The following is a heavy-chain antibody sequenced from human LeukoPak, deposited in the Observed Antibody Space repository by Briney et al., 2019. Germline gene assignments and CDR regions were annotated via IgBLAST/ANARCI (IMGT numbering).Heavy chain of an antibody. Sequence: SETLSLTCAVYVGSFSGYHWNWIRQPPGKGPEWIGEVNESGGTNINPSLRSRVILSVDTSMNQFSLKLISVTAADTGVYYCARGQGATVPKVGKNWFDPWGHGTRVIVSP. V-gene: IGHV4-34*01. J-gene: IGHJ5*02. CDR3: ARGQGATVPKVGKNWFDP. CDR1: VGSFSGYH. CDR2: VNESGGT. D-gene: IGHD1-26*01.